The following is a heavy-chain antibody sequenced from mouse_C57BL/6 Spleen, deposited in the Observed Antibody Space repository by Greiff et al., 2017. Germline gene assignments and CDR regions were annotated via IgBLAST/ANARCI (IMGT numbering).Heavy chain of an antibody. J-gene: IGHJ4*01. D-gene: IGHD2-4*01. Sequence: VQLQQPGPGLVQPSQSLSITCTVSGFSLTSYGVHWVRQSPGKGLEWLGVIWRGGSTDYNAAFMSRLSITKDNSKSQVFFKMNSLQADDTAIYYCAKKGYDYDEGAMDYWGQGTSVTVSS. CDR3: AKKGYDYDEGAMDY. CDR1: GFSLTSYG. V-gene: IGHV2-5*01. CDR2: IWRGGST.